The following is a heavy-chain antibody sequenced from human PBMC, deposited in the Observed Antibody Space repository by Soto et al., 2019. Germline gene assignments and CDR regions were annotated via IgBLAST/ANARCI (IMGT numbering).Heavy chain of an antibody. D-gene: IGHD3-3*01. CDR1: GFTFSTTW. V-gene: IGHV3-15*02. J-gene: IGHJ4*02. Sequence: EVQLVESGGTLVKPGGSLRLSCAASGFTFSTTWMNCVRQAPGKGLEWVGHIKSEIDGGTTDYAAAVKGRFTIARDDSKNTLHLQMNSLKSEDTAVYYCTTFFDLYWGQGTLVTVSS. CDR2: IKSEIDGGTT. CDR3: TTFFDLY.